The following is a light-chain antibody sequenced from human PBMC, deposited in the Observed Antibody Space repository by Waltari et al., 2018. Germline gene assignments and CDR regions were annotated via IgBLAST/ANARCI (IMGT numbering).Light chain of an antibody. J-gene: IGKJ2*01. CDR2: DAS. V-gene: IGKV3-11*01. CDR3: QQRTNWPRNT. Sequence: EIVLTQSPATLSLFPGERATLSCRASQSVSSYLAWYQQKPGQTPRLLIYDASNRATGFPARFSGSGSGTDFTLTISSLEPEDFAVYFCQQRTNWPRNTFGQGTKLEIK. CDR1: QSVSSY.